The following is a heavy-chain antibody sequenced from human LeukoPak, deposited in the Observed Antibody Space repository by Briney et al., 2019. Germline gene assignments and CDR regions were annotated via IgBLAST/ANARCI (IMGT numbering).Heavy chain of an antibody. CDR1: GYILTNYG. V-gene: IGHV1-18*01. D-gene: IGHD1-26*01. J-gene: IGHJ3*02. Sequence: ASVKVSCSSSGYILTNYGIYWVRQAPGQGLEWMGWINTYNGETDYAQNFQGRVTMTTDTSTSTAYMELRSLRSDDTAVYYCARDSGSYLDAFDIWGQGTMVTVSS. CDR3: ARDSGSYLDAFDI. CDR2: INTYNGET.